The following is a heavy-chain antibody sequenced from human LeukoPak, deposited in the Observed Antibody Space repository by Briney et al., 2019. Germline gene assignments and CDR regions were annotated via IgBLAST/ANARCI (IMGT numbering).Heavy chain of an antibody. CDR2: IYHSGST. CDR3: ARDAKYYYGSRTYFFFEY. J-gene: IGHJ4*02. V-gene: IGHV4-38-2*02. D-gene: IGHD3-10*01. Sequence: PSETLSLTCTVSGYSISSGYYWGWIRQPPGKGLEWIGSIYHSGSTYYNPSLKSRVTISVDTSKNQFSLKLSSVTAADTAVYYCARDAKYYYGSRTYFFFEYWGQGTLLSVSS. CDR1: GYSISSGYY.